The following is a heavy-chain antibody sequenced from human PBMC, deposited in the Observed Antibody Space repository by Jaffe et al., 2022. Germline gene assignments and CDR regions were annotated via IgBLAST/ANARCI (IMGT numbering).Heavy chain of an antibody. D-gene: IGHD2-15*01. CDR2: IYTSGGT. Sequence: QVQLQESGPGLVKPSQTLSLTCIVSGGSISSGSYYWSWIRQPAGKGLEWIGRIYTSGGTNYNPSLKSRVTISVDTSKNQFSLKLSSVTAADTAVYYCARGPFCSGGSCYATLDCWGQGTLVTVSS. CDR1: GGSISSGSYY. CDR3: ARGPFCSGGSCYATLDC. J-gene: IGHJ4*02. V-gene: IGHV4-61*02.